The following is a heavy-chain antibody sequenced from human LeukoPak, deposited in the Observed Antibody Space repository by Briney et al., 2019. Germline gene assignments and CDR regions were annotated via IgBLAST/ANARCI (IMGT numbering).Heavy chain of an antibody. CDR3: AREKKEDCSSTSCYGAFDY. J-gene: IGHJ4*02. D-gene: IGHD2-2*01. Sequence: SETLSLTCAVSGGSISGYYWSWIRQPPGKGLEWIGYIYYSGSTNYNPSLKSRVTISVDTSKNQFSLRLSSVTAADTAMYYCAREKKEDCSSTSCYGAFDYWGQGTLVTVSS. V-gene: IGHV4-59*12. CDR2: IYYSGST. CDR1: GGSISGYY.